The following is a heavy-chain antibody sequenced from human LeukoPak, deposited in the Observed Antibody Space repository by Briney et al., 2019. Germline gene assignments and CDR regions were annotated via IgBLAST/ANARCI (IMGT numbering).Heavy chain of an antibody. D-gene: IGHD3-9*01. CDR2: IYSGGST. V-gene: IGHV3-53*01. CDR3: ARVAVVDYDILTGYFDY. Sequence: GGSLRLSCAASGFTVSSNYMSWVRQAPGKGLEWVSVIYSGGSTYYADSVKGRFTISRDNSKNTLYLQMNSLGAEDTAVYYCARVAVVDYDILTGYFDYWGQGTLVTVSS. CDR1: GFTVSSNY. J-gene: IGHJ4*02.